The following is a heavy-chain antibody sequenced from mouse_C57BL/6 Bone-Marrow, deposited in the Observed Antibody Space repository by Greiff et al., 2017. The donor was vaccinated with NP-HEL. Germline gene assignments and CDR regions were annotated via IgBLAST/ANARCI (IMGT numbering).Heavy chain of an antibody. CDR3: ARNWDPYYYAMDY. CDR1: GFSLTSYA. V-gene: IGHV2-9-1*01. J-gene: IGHJ4*01. CDR2: IWTGGGT. D-gene: IGHD4-1*01. Sequence: VKLQESGPGLVAPSQSLSITCTVSGFSLTSYAISWVRQPPGKGLEWLGVIWTGGGTNYNSALKSRLSISKDNSKSQVFLKMNSLQTDDTARYYCARNWDPYYYAMDYWGQGTSVTVSS.